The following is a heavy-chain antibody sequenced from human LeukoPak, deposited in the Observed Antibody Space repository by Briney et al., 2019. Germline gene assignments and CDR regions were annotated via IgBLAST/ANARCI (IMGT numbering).Heavy chain of an antibody. CDR2: IIPIFGIA. CDR1: GGTFSSYA. CDR3: ARGPSTTVVNELDY. V-gene: IGHV1-69*04. D-gene: IGHD4-23*01. J-gene: IGHJ4*02. Sequence: SVKVSCKASGGTFSSYAISWVRQAPGQGLEWMGRIIPIFGIANYAQKFQGRVTITADKSTSTAYMELSSLRSEDTAVYYCARGPSTTVVNELDYWGQGTLVTVSS.